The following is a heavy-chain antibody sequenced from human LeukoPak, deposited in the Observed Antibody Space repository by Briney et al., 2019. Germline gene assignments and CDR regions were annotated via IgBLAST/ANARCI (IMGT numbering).Heavy chain of an antibody. V-gene: IGHV3-21*01. CDR2: ISSSSSYI. D-gene: IGHD3-22*01. Sequence: GGSLRLSCAASGFTFSSYSMNWVRQAPGKGLEWVSSISSSSSYIYYADSVKGRFTISRDNAKNSLYLQMNSLRAEDTAVYYCARDPWLALVDYYYGMDVWGQGTTVTVSS. CDR1: GFTFSSYS. CDR3: ARDPWLALVDYYYGMDV. J-gene: IGHJ6*02.